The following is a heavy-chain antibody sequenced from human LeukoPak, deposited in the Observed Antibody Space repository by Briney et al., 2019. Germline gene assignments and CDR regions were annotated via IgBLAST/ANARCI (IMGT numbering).Heavy chain of an antibody. V-gene: IGHV4-39*01. Sequence: GSLRLSCAASGFTLSSYAMSWIRQPPGKGLEWIGSIYYSGSTYYNPSLKSRVTISVDTSKNQFSLKLSSVTAADTAVYYCAGHTYDGGYWGQGTLVTVSS. CDR3: AGHTYDGGY. D-gene: IGHD3-16*01. CDR1: GFTLSSYA. CDR2: IYYSGST. J-gene: IGHJ4*02.